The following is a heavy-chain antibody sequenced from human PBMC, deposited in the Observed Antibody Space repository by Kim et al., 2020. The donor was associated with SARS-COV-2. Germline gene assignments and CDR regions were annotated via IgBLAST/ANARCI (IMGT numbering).Heavy chain of an antibody. D-gene: IGHD6-13*01. V-gene: IGHV3-74*01. CDR3: ARGNIAAAGRGFGI. Sequence: GGSLRLSCAASGFTFSSYWMHWVRQAPGKGLVWVSRINGDGTSTNYADSVKGRFTISRDIAKNTLYLRMDSLRAEDTAVYYWARGNIAAAGRGFGIWGQGTMXTXSS. CDR1: GFTFSSYW. J-gene: IGHJ3*02. CDR2: INGDGTST.